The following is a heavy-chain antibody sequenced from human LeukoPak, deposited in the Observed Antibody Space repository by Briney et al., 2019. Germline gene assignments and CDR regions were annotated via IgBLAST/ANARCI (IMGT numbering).Heavy chain of an antibody. J-gene: IGHJ4*02. D-gene: IGHD5-18*01. Sequence: ASVKVSCKASGYTFTGYYMHWVRQAPGQGLEWMGWINPNSGGTNYAQKFQGRVTMTRDTSISTAYMELSRLRSDGTAVYYCARVSAMVTIFDQWGQGTLVTVPS. CDR2: INPNSGGT. CDR1: GYTFTGYY. V-gene: IGHV1-2*02. CDR3: ARVSAMVTIFDQ.